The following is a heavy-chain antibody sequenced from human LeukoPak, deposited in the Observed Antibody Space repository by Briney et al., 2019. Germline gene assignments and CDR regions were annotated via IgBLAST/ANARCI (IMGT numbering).Heavy chain of an antibody. J-gene: IGHJ4*02. CDR3: ARHAPSGYCFDY. Sequence: SETLSLTCTVSGGSISSYYWSWIRQPPGKGLEWIGYIYYSGSTNYNPSLKSRVTISVDTSKNQFSLKLSSVTAADTAVYYCARHAPSGYCFDYWGQGTLVTVSS. D-gene: IGHD3-3*01. CDR2: IYYSGST. CDR1: GGSISSYY. V-gene: IGHV4-59*08.